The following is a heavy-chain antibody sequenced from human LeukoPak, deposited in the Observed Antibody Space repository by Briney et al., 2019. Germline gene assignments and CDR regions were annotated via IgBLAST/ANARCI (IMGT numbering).Heavy chain of an antibody. CDR1: GFTFSSYG. J-gene: IGHJ4*02. CDR2: TSYDGGNK. D-gene: IGHD4-17*01. V-gene: IGHV3-30*18. CDR3: AKAETVTQRGYFDY. Sequence: PGGPLRLSCAASGFTFSSYGMHWVRQAPGKGLEWVAVTSYDGGNKYYADSVKGRFTTSRDNSKNTLYLQMNSLRVEDTAVYYCAKAETVTQRGYFDYWGQGTLVTVSS.